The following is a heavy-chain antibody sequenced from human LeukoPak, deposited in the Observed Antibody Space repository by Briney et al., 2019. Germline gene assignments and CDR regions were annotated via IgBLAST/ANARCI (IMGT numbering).Heavy chain of an antibody. D-gene: IGHD5-12*01. V-gene: IGHV3-73*01. CDR1: GFTFSGSA. CDR2: IRSKANSYAT. CDR3: TSLGGYPDY. J-gene: IGHJ4*02. Sequence: GGSLRLSCAASGFTFSGSAMHWVRQASGKWLEWVGRIRSKANSYATAYAASVKGRFTISRDDSKNTAYLQMSSLKTEDTAVYYCTSLGGYPDYWGQGTLVTVSS.